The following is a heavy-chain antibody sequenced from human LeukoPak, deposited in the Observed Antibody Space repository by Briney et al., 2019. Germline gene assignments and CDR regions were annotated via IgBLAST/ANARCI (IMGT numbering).Heavy chain of an antibody. CDR2: IYYSGST. D-gene: IGHD3-9*01. CDR3: ARLRNDILTGYYIWVFDY. J-gene: IGHJ4*02. V-gene: IGHV4-39*01. Sequence: SQTLSLTCTVSGGSISSSSYYWGWIRQPPGKGLEWIGSIYYSGSTYYNPSLKSRVTISVDTSKNQFSLKLSSVTAADTAVYYCARLRNDILTGYYIWVFDYWGQGTLVTVSS. CDR1: GGSISSSSYY.